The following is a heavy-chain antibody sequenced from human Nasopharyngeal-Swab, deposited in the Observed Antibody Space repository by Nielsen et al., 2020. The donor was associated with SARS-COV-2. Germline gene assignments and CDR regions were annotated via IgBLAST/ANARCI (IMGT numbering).Heavy chain of an antibody. CDR1: GGSLSGYY. V-gene: IGHV4-34*01. CDR3: ARGRYSSSWYGLIWYFDL. J-gene: IGHJ2*01. CDR2: INHSGST. D-gene: IGHD6-13*01. Sequence: SETLSLTCAVYGGSLSGYYWSWIRQPPGKGLEWIGEINHSGSTNYNPSLKSRVTISVDTSKNQFSLKLSSVTAADTAVYYCARGRYSSSWYGLIWYFDLWGRGTLVTVSS.